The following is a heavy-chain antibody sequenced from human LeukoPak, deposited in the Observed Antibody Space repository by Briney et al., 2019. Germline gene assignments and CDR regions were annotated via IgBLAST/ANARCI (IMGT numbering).Heavy chain of an antibody. V-gene: IGHV3-23*01. J-gene: IGHJ5*02. D-gene: IGHD3-9*01. CDR3: AKWGDYDILTGYYDPDH. CDR1: GFTFTNYA. Sequence: GGSLRLSCAASGFTFTNYAMYWVRQAPGKGLEWVSAVISRDDSTYYADSVKGRFTISRDTSKNTLFLQMNSLGAEDTGVYYCAKWGDYDILTGYYDPDHGGQGPLDSVSS. CDR2: VISRDDST.